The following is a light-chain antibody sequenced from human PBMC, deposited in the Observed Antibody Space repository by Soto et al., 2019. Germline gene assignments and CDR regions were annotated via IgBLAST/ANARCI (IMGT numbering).Light chain of an antibody. J-gene: IGLJ2*01. CDR3: SSYSSSSTLT. V-gene: IGLV2-14*01. CDR1: SSDVGGYNY. CDR2: DVS. Sequence: QSALTQPASVSGSPGQSITISCTGTSSDVGGYNYVSWYQQHPGKAPKLMIYDVSNRPSGVSYRFSGSKSGNTASLTSSGLQAEDEADYYCSSYSSSSTLTFGGGTKDTVL.